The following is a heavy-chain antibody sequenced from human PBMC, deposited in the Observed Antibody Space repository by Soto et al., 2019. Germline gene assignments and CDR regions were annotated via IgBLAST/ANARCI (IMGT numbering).Heavy chain of an antibody. CDR3: ARTPDIAAPDYYFDY. Sequence: QVQLQESGPGLVKPSETLSLTCTVSGGSISSYYWSWIRQPPGKGLEWIGYIYYSGSTNYNPSLTSRVTISVDTSKNQFSLKLSSVTAADTAVYYCARTPDIAAPDYYFDYWGQGTLVTVSS. CDR2: IYYSGST. J-gene: IGHJ4*02. D-gene: IGHD6-13*01. CDR1: GGSISSYY. V-gene: IGHV4-59*01.